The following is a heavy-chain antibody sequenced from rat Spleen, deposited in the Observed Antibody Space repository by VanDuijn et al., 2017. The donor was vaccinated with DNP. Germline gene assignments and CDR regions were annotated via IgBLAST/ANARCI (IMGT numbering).Heavy chain of an antibody. CDR2: ISSGGST. D-gene: IGHD1-11*01. J-gene: IGHJ2*01. V-gene: IGHV2-19*01. CDR3: TRDLNYGGYFDY. Sequence: QVQLKESGPGMVQPSQTLSLPCTVSGFSLTDYSVHWVRQPPGKVLEWIAAISSGGSTYYNSALNSRLSISRDTSKSQVFLKMNSLQTEDTALYYCTRDLNYGGYFDYWGQGVMVTVSS. CDR1: GFSLTDYS.